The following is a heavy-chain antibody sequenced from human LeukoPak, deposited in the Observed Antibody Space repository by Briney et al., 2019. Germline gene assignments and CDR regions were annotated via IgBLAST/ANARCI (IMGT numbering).Heavy chain of an antibody. CDR3: ARLAVHRRIAVNGQFGLDY. D-gene: IGHD6-19*01. CDR1: GGTFSSYA. J-gene: IGHJ4*02. V-gene: IGHV1-69*06. CDR2: IIPIFGTA. Sequence: VASVKVSCKASGGTFSSYAISWVRQAPGQGLEWMGGIIPIFGTANYAQKFQGRVTITADKSTSTAYMELSSLRSEDTAVYYCARLAVHRRIAVNGQFGLDYWGRGTLVTVSS.